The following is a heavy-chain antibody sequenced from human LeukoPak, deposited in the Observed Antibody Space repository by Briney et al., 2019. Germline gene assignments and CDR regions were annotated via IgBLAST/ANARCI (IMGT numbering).Heavy chain of an antibody. Sequence: ASVKVSCKASGYTFTKYGITWVRQAPGQGLEWMGWINPNSGGTNYAQKFQGRVTMTRDTSISTAYMELSRLRSDDTAVYYCAEAGSSWYDHWFDPWGQGTLVTVSS. CDR3: AEAGSSWYDHWFDP. V-gene: IGHV1-2*02. CDR1: GYTFTKYG. D-gene: IGHD6-13*01. CDR2: INPNSGGT. J-gene: IGHJ5*02.